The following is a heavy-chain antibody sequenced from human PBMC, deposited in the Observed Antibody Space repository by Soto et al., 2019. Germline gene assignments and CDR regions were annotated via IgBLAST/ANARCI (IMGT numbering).Heavy chain of an antibody. CDR2: VHPSGST. CDR1: SAYLGDHY. CDR3: GQGKPIGSRFGPPNFFYYCLDV. Sequence: SETLSLTCAVFSAYLGDHYWAWIRQYTDKGLEWIGEVHPSGSTDYNPSLKSRITLSLYTTENQFSLKKDSVNAAETAVYFCGQGKPIGSRFGPPNFFYYCLDVRRPGSTVTVSS. D-gene: IGHD3-10*01. V-gene: IGHV4-34*01. J-gene: IGHJ6*02.